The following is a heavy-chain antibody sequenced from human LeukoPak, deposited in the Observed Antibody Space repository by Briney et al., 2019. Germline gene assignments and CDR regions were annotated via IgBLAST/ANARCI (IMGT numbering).Heavy chain of an antibody. Sequence: SETLSLTCAVYGGSFSGYYWSWIRQPPGKGLEWIGEINHSGSTNYNPSLKSRVTISVDTSKNQFSLKLSSVTAADTAVYYCARAVVSSTVTTSQFDYWGQGTLVTVSS. V-gene: IGHV4-34*01. D-gene: IGHD4-17*01. CDR2: INHSGST. J-gene: IGHJ4*02. CDR3: ARAVVSSTVTTSQFDY. CDR1: GGSFSGYY.